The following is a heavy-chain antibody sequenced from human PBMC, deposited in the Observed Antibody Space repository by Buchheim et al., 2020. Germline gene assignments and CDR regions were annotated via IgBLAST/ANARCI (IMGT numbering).Heavy chain of an antibody. D-gene: IGHD4-23*01. CDR1: GFAFGNYW. CDR3: TKDGGNSPDF. J-gene: IGHJ4*02. CDR2: INGDGTVT. V-gene: IGHV3-74*01. Sequence: EVQLVESGGGLVQPGGSLRISCAASGFAFGNYWMFWVRQTAGKGLALISRINGDGTVTTYEDSVKGRFTISRDNTTSTMYLQMDSLRADDTALYYCTKDGGNSPDFWGQGTL.